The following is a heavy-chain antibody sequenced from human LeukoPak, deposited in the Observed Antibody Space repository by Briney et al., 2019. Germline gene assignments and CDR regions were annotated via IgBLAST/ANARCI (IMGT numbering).Heavy chain of an antibody. CDR3: AKDTDSSSWVYYFDY. Sequence: GGSLRLSCAASGFTFSDYSMHWVRQAPGKGLEWVSTISSTSSHMYYADSVKGRFTISRDTAMNSLYLQMDSLRAEDTAVYYCAKDTDSSSWVYYFDYWGQGTLVTVSS. CDR1: GFTFSDYS. V-gene: IGHV3-21*04. D-gene: IGHD6-13*01. CDR2: ISSTSSHM. J-gene: IGHJ4*02.